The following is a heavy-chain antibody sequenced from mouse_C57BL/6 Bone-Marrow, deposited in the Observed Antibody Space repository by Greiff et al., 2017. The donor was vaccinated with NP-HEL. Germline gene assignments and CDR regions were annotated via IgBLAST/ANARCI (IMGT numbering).Heavy chain of an antibody. CDR1: GYSFTDYN. CDR2: INPNYGTT. J-gene: IGHJ1*03. Sequence: VQLKESGPELVKPGASVKISCKASGYSFTDYNMNWVKQSNGKSLEWIGVINPNYGTTSYNQKFKGKATLTVDQSSSTAYMQLNSLTSEDSAVYYCASRWLLPVYWYFDVWGTGTTLTVSS. V-gene: IGHV1-39*01. D-gene: IGHD2-3*01. CDR3: ASRWLLPVYWYFDV.